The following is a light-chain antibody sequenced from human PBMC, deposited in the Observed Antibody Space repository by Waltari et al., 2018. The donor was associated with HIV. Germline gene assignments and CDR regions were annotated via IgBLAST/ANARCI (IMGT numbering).Light chain of an antibody. CDR2: KDN. CDR3: QSTDVRGSQVI. J-gene: IGLJ2*01. Sequence: SYELAQPFSVSVSPGKTAAINCFGDALANQYTNWYQQKPGQSPVLVICKDNERPSGVPERFSGSRSGTTVTLTISGVQAEDEADYYCQSTDVRGSQVIFGGATKLTVL. V-gene: IGLV3-25*03. CDR1: ALANQY.